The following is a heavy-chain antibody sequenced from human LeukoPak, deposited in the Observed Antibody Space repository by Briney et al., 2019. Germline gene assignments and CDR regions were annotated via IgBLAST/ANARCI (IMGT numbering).Heavy chain of an antibody. Sequence: GGSLRLSCAASGSTFSSYWMSWVRQAPGKGLEWVANIKQDGSEKYYVDSVKGRFTISRDNAKNSLYLQMNSLRAEDTAVYYCAKGWLHFDYWGQGTLVTVSS. V-gene: IGHV3-7*01. CDR2: IKQDGSEK. D-gene: IGHD5-24*01. J-gene: IGHJ4*02. CDR1: GSTFSSYW. CDR3: AKGWLHFDY.